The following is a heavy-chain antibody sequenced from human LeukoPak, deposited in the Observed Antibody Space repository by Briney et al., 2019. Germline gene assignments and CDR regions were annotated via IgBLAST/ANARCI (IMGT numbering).Heavy chain of an antibody. D-gene: IGHD1-26*01. V-gene: IGHV4-61*02. J-gene: IGHJ4*02. CDR1: GVSISSGSYY. CDR3: ASLRERSYYARGFDY. CDR2: IYTSGST. Sequence: SETLSLTCTVSGVSISSGSYYWSWIRQPAGKGLEWIGRIYTSGSTNYNPSLKSRFTISVDTSKNQFSLKLSSVTAADTAVYYCASLRERSYYARGFDYWGQGTLVTVSS.